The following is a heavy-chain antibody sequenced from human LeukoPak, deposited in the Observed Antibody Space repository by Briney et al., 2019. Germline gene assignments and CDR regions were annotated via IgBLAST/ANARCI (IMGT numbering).Heavy chain of an antibody. CDR2: ISSSGGST. J-gene: IGHJ4*02. V-gene: IGHV3-23*01. D-gene: IGHD5-24*01. CDR1: GFTFSNHA. CDR3: ARDPPGYRDFDY. Sequence: GGSLRLSCAASGFTFSNHAMSWVRQAPEKGLEWVSGISSSGGSTYSADSVKGRLTISRDNSKHTLFLQMSSLRAEDTAVYYCARDPPGYRDFDYWGQGTLVTVSS.